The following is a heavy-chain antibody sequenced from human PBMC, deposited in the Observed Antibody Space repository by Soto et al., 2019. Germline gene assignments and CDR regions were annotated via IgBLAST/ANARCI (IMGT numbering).Heavy chain of an antibody. Sequence: QVQLQESGPGLVKPSQTLSLTCTVSGGSISSGGYYWSWIRQHPGKGLEWIGYIYYSGSTYYNPSLKSRVTITVDTSKNQFSLKLSSVTAADTAVYYCARSREIGYCSGGSCYPIVFDHWGQGTLVTVSS. CDR3: ARSREIGYCSGGSCYPIVFDH. V-gene: IGHV4-31*03. J-gene: IGHJ5*02. CDR2: IYYSGST. CDR1: GGSISSGGYY. D-gene: IGHD2-15*01.